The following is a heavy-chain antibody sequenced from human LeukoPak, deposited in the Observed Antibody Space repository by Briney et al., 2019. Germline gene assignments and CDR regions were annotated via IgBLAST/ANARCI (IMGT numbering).Heavy chain of an antibody. CDR3: ARDSSGGLDY. CDR2: TSYDGNNQ. CDR1: GFIFSTYA. D-gene: IGHD3-22*01. V-gene: IGHV3-30-3*01. Sequence: GKSLRLSCAASGFIFSTYAMVWVRQAPGKGLEWVAVTSYDGNNQYYVDSEKGRFTISRDNPRNLLYLQMNSLRTEDTAVYYCARDSSGGLDYWGQGTLVTVSS. J-gene: IGHJ4*02.